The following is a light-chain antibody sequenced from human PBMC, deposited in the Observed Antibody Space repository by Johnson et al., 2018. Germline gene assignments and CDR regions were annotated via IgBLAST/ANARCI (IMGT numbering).Light chain of an antibody. CDR2: ENN. V-gene: IGLV1-51*02. Sequence: QSVLTQPPSVSAAPGQKVTISFSGSSSNIGNNYVSWYQQLPGTAPKLLIYENNKRPSGIPDRFSGSKSGTSATLGITGLQTGDEDYYYCGTWDSSLSAGNVFGTGTKVTVL. J-gene: IGLJ1*01. CDR3: GTWDSSLSAGNV. CDR1: SSNIGNNY.